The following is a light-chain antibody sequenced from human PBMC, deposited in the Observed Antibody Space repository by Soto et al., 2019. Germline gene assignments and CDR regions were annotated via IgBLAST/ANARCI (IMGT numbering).Light chain of an antibody. V-gene: IGLV2-14*01. Sequence: QSALTQPASVSGSPGQSITISCTGTSSDVGGYNYYSWYQLHPGKAPKLMVYEVSNRPSGVSNCFSGSKSGNTASLTISGLQAKDEDDYYCSSYTSSTAYGFGTGTKVTVL. J-gene: IGLJ1*01. CDR3: SSYTSSTAYG. CDR1: SSDVGGYNY. CDR2: EVS.